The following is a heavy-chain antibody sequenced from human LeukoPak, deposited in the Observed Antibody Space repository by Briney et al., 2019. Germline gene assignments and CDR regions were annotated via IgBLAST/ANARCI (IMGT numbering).Heavy chain of an antibody. V-gene: IGHV4-59*01. CDR2: IYYSGST. Sequence: SETLSLTCTVSGGSISSYYWSWIRQPPGKGLEWVGYIYYSGSTNYNPSLKSRVTISVDTSKNQFSLKLSSVTAADTAVYYCASATAPDAFDIWGQGTMVTVSS. CDR3: ASATAPDAFDI. J-gene: IGHJ3*02. CDR1: GGSISSYY.